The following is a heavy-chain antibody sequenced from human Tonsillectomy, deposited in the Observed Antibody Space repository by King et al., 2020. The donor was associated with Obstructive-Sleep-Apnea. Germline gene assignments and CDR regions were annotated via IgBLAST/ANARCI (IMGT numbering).Heavy chain of an antibody. J-gene: IGHJ4*02. CDR1: GYSFTNYW. CDR2: IYPGDSDT. Sequence: VQLVQSGAEVGKPGESLKISCRGSGYSFTNYWIGWVRQMPGKGLEWMGIIYPGDSDTRYIPSFQGQVTISADKSISTAYLQWSSLKASDTAMYYCARGRYCSGGNCYFDYWGQGILVTVSS. V-gene: IGHV5-51*01. D-gene: IGHD2-15*01. CDR3: ARGRYCSGGNCYFDY.